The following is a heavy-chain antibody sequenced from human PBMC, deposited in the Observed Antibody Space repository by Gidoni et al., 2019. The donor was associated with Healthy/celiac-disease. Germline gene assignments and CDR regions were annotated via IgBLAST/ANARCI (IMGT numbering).Heavy chain of an antibody. J-gene: IGHJ6*02. Sequence: QVQLVESGGGVVKPGRSLRLSCAASGFTFSSYAMHWVRQAPGKGLEWVAVISYDGSNKYYADSVKGRFTISRDNSKNTLYLQMNSLRAEDTAVYYCARDRGVREIHYYYGMDVWGQGTTVTVSS. V-gene: IGHV3-30-3*01. CDR3: ARDRGVREIHYYYGMDV. CDR2: ISYDGSNK. CDR1: GFTFSSYA. D-gene: IGHD3-10*01.